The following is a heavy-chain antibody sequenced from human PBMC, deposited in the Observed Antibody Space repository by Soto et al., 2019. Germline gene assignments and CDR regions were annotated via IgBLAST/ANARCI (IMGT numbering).Heavy chain of an antibody. CDR3: ARNLPVPPTTVPYYFDY. J-gene: IGHJ4*02. CDR1: GGSISSGGYY. CDR2: IYYSGST. V-gene: IGHV4-31*03. Sequence: KPSETLSLTCTVSGGSISSGGYYWSWIRQHPGKGLEWIGYIYYSGSTYYNTSLKSRVTISVDTSKNQFSLKLSSVTAADTAVYYCARNLPVPPTTVPYYFDYWGQGTLVTAS. D-gene: IGHD4-17*01.